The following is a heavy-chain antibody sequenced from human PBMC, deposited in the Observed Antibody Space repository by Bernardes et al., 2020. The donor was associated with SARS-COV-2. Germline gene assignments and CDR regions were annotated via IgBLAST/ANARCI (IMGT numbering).Heavy chain of an antibody. D-gene: IGHD3-16*01. V-gene: IGHV3-7*01. J-gene: IGHJ6*02. CDR3: ARERGALITGGSFYHGMDV. CDR1: GFTFSSYS. CDR2: VNQDGSDK. Sequence: GGSLRLSCAASGFTFSSYSMSWVRQAPGKGLEWVANVNQDGSDKYYVDSVKGRFTISRDNAENSLYLQMNNLKAEDTAVYYCARERGALITGGSFYHGMDVWGQGTTVTVSS.